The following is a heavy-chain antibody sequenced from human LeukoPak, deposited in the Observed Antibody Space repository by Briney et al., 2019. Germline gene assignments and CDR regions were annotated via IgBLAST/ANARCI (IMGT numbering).Heavy chain of an antibody. D-gene: IGHD6-19*01. CDR2: FFRGGNT. J-gene: IGHJ4*02. V-gene: IGHV3-53*01. CDR1: GFSVRTKY. CDR3: ARGGVAVADRYFDY. Sequence: GGSLRLSCAAPGFSVRTKYMSWVGQAPGKGRGWVSTFFRGGNTYYADSVKGRLTISRDNSKNTLYLQMSSLRAEDTAVYYCARGGVAVADRYFDYWGKGILVTVSS.